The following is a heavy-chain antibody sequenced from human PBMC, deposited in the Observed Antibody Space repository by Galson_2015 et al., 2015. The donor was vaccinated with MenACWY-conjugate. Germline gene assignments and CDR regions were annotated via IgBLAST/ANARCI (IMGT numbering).Heavy chain of an antibody. D-gene: IGHD1-26*01. V-gene: IGHV1-46*01. CDR1: GYTFTTYY. CDR2: IRPSGDDGT. CDR3: VREYRGGSFDY. J-gene: IGHJ4*02. Sequence: SVKVSCKASGYTFTTYYMHWVRQAPGQGLEWMGIIRPSGDDGTTYAQKFQGRVTMTRDTSTSTVYMDLSSLRSEDTAVYYCVREYRGGSFDYWCQGTLVTVSS.